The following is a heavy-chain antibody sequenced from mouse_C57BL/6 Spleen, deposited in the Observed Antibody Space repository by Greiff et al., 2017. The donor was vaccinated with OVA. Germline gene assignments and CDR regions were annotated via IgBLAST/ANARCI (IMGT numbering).Heavy chain of an antibody. V-gene: IGHV1-53*01. CDR2: INPSNGGT. CDR1: GYTFTSYW. J-gene: IGHJ4*01. Sequence: QVQLQQPGTELVKPGASVKLSCKASGYTFTSYWMHWVKQRPGQGLEWIGNINPSNGGTNYNEKFKSKATLTVDKSSSPAYMQLSSLTSEDSAVYYCARAGGLRPAMDYWGQGTSVTVSS. CDR3: ARAGGLRPAMDY. D-gene: IGHD2-4*01.